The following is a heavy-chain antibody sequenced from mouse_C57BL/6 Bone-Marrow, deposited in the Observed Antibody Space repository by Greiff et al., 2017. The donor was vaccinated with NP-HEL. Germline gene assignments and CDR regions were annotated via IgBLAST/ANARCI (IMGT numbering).Heavy chain of an antibody. Sequence: QVHVKQPGAELVKPGASVKVSCKASGYTFTSYWMHWVKQRPGQGLEWIGRIHPSDSDTNYNQKFKGKATLTVDKSSSTAYMQLSSLTSEDSAVYYCAIEEDLPYYFDYWGQGTTLTVSS. CDR1: GYTFTSYW. CDR3: AIEEDLPYYFDY. CDR2: IHPSDSDT. J-gene: IGHJ2*01. V-gene: IGHV1-74*01.